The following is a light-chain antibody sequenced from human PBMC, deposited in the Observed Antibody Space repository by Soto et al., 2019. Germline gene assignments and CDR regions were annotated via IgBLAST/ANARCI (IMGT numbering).Light chain of an antibody. V-gene: IGKV3-20*01. CDR1: QSVSSSY. J-gene: IGKJ5*01. Sequence: EIVLTQSPGTLSLSPGERATLSCRASQSVSSSYLASYQQKPGQGPGLLIYGASSRATGIPDRFSGSGSGTDFTLTISRLEPEDFAVYYCQQYGSSPPITFGQGTRLEIK. CDR2: GAS. CDR3: QQYGSSPPIT.